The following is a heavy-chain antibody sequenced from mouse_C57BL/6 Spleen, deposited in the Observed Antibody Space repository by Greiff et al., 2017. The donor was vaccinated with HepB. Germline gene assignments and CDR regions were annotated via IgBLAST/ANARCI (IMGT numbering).Heavy chain of an antibody. V-gene: IGHV1-26*01. J-gene: IGHJ4*01. CDR3: ARESIGNYAMDY. Sequence: EVQLQQSGPELVKPGASVKISCKASGYTFTDYYMNWVKQSHGKSLEWIGDINPNNGGTSYNQKFKGKATLTVDKSSSTAYMELRSLTSEDSAVYYCARESIGNYAMDYWGQGTSVTVSS. CDR1: GYTFTDYY. CDR2: INPNNGGT. D-gene: IGHD2-3*01.